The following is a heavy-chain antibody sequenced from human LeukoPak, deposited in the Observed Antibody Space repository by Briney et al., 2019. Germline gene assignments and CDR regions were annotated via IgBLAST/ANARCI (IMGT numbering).Heavy chain of an antibody. D-gene: IGHD2-15*01. Sequence: PGGSLRLSCAASGFTFSSYSMNWVRQAPGKGLEWVSSISGSSSYIYYADSVKGRFTISRHNAKKSLYLQMNSLRTEDTAVYYCARDRPPFIEVVAADVWGQGTIVTVSS. CDR2: ISGSSSYI. V-gene: IGHV3-21*01. J-gene: IGHJ3*01. CDR3: ARDRPPFIEVVAADV. CDR1: GFTFSSYS.